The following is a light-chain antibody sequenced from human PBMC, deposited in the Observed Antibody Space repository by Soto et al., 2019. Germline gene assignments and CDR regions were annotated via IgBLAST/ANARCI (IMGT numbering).Light chain of an antibody. J-gene: IGKJ2*01. CDR1: QSVSSSY. CDR3: QQYGSSSYT. CDR2: GAS. Sequence: EIVLTQSPGTLSLSPGERATLSCRASQSVSSSYLAWYQQKPGQAPRLLIYGASSWATGTPDRFSGSGSGTDFALTISRLEPEDFAVYYCQQYGSSSYTFGQGTKLEIK. V-gene: IGKV3-20*01.